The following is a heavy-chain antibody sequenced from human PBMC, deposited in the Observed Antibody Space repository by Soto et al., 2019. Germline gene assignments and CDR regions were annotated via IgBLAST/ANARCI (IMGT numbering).Heavy chain of an antibody. V-gene: IGHV4-4*02. CDR2: IYHSGST. Sequence: LSLTCTVSGGSISSGGYYWSWVRQPPGKGLEWIGEIYHSGSTNYNPSLKSRVTISVDKSKNQFSLKLSSVTAADTAVYYCARDEAVYYYGSGSYYTVHNWFDPWGQGTLVTVSS. CDR3: ARDEAVYYYGSGSYYTVHNWFDP. CDR1: GGSISSGGYY. D-gene: IGHD3-10*01. J-gene: IGHJ5*02.